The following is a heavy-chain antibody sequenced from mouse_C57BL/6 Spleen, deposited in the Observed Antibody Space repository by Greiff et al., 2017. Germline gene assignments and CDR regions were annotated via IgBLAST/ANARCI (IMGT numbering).Heavy chain of an antibody. V-gene: IGHV1-15*01. J-gene: IGHJ3*01. CDR3: TTKNYYYGSSYGSWFAY. D-gene: IGHD1-1*01. CDR1: GYTFTDYE. Sequence: QVQLQQSGAELVRPGASVTLSCKASGYTFTDYEMHWVKQTPVHGLEWIGAIDPEPGGTAYNQKFKGKAILTADKSSSTAYMELRSLTSEDSDVYYCTTKNYYYGSSYGSWFAYWGQGTLVTVSA. CDR2: IDPEPGGT.